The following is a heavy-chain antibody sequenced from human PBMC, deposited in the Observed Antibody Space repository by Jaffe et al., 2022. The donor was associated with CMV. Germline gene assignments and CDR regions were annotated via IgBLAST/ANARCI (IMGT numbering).Heavy chain of an antibody. J-gene: IGHJ4*02. Sequence: EVQLVQSGAEVKKSGESLRISCKGSGYNFPSFWISWVRQMPGKGLEWMGRIDPSDSNTNYNPSFQGHVALSADRSINTAYLQWSNLTASDTAMYYCVRQLTIEVASMIGLWGQGTLVIVSS. CDR1: GYNFPSFW. CDR2: IDPSDSNT. CDR3: VRQLTIEVASMIGL. V-gene: IGHV5-10-1*03. D-gene: IGHD6-19*01.